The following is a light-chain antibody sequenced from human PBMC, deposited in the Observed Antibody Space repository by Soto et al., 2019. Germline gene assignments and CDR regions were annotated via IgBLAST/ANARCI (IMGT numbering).Light chain of an antibody. J-gene: IGKJ5*01. Sequence: DIQMTQSPSTLSASVGDRVTITCRASQSIRTWLAWYQHKPGKAPKLLIYDASTLERGVPSRFSGTGSGTEFTLTISSLQPDDFATYYCQQYYRSSITFGQGTRLEIK. CDR3: QQYYRSSIT. CDR1: QSIRTW. V-gene: IGKV1-5*01. CDR2: DAS.